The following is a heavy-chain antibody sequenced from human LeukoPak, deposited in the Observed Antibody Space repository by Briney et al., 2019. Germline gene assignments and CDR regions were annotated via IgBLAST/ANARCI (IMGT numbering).Heavy chain of an antibody. J-gene: IGHJ4*02. CDR2: IDPGDSDT. D-gene: IGHD4-17*01. Sequence: GESLKISCKASGYSFTKYWIGWVRQMPGKGLEWMGIIDPGDSDTRYSPSFHGQVIISADKSISTAYLQWSSLKASDTAMYYCAASYGDAYFDYWGQGTLVTVSS. CDR3: AASYGDAYFDY. CDR1: GYSFTKYW. V-gene: IGHV5-51*01.